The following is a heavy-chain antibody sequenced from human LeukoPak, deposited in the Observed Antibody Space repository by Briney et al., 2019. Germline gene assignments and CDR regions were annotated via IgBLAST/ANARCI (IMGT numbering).Heavy chain of an antibody. D-gene: IGHD6-19*01. Sequence: GGSLRLSCAASGFTFSDYAINWVRQAPGKGLEWVSTISRGGVISYYADSVKGRFTISRDNAKNSLYLQMNSLRAEDTALYYCARGTCIAVAASGYWGQGTLVTVSS. V-gene: IGHV3-23*01. J-gene: IGHJ4*02. CDR2: ISRGGVIS. CDR1: GFTFSDYA. CDR3: ARGTCIAVAASGY.